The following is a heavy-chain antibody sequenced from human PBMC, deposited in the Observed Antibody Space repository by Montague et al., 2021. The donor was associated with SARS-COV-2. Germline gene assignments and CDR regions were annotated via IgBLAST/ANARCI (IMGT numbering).Heavy chain of an antibody. J-gene: IGHJ4*02. D-gene: IGHD3-22*01. V-gene: IGHV4-34*01. Sequence: SETLSLTCAVYGATFNDYYLSLIRPPTGTCLESIAEICHGGITIYSPAPKSRVTISADTSKNLNSLKLKSATAADTSHYFCARGQQGIAMLVVVMIRAEKNFSSWDQGSLVSVS. CDR1: GATFNDYY. CDR2: ICHGGIT. CDR3: ARGQQGIAMLVVVMIRAEKNFSS.